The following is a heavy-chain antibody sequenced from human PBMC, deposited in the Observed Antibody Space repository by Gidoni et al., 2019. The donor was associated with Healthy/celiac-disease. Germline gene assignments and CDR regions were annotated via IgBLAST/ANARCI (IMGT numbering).Heavy chain of an antibody. CDR3: AKAPRSSIAARQGWFDP. V-gene: IGHV3-9*01. CDR2: ISWNSGSI. Sequence: EVQLVESGGGLVQPGRSLRPSCAASGFTFDDYAMHWVRQAPGKGLEWVSGISWNSGSIGYADSVKGRFTISRDNAKNSLYLQMNSLRAEDTALYYCAKAPRSSIAARQGWFDPWGQGTLVTVSS. J-gene: IGHJ5*02. CDR1: GFTFDDYA. D-gene: IGHD6-6*01.